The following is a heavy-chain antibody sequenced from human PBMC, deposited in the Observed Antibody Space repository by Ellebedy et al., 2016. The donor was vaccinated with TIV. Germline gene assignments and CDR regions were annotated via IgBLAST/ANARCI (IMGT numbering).Heavy chain of an antibody. CDR1: GFTFSDYY. CDR2: ISSSGSTI. D-gene: IGHD4-17*01. CDR3: AKSLYYGDSASYVFDY. V-gene: IGHV3-11*01. J-gene: IGHJ4*02. Sequence: GESLKISCAASGFTFSDYYMSWIRQAPGKGLEWVSYISSSGSTIYYADSVRGRFTISRDNSKNTLYLQMNSLRAEDTAVYYCAKSLYYGDSASYVFDYWGQGTLVTVSS.